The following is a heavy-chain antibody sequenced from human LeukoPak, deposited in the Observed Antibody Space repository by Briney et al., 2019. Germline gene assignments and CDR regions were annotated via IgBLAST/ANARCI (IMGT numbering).Heavy chain of an antibody. D-gene: IGHD3-22*01. V-gene: IGHV1-69*13. CDR3: ASNYYDSSGYYYGPRYFDY. CDR2: IIPIFGTA. CDR1: GGTFSSYA. Sequence: ASVKVSCKASGGTFSSYAISWVRQAPGQGLEWMGGIIPIFGTANYAQKFQGRVTITADESTSTAYMELSSLRSEDTAVYYCASNYYDSSGYYYGPRYFDYWGQGTLVTVSS. J-gene: IGHJ4*02.